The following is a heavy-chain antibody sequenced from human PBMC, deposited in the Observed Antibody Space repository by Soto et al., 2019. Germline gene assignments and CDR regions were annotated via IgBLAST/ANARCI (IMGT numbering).Heavy chain of an antibody. V-gene: IGHV3-30-3*01. CDR2: ISYDGSNK. Sequence: GGSLRLSCAASGFTFSSYAMHWVRQSPGKGLEWVAVISYDGSNKYYADSVKGRFTISRDNSKNTLYLQMNSLRAEDTAVYYCAREDRYSSSADYWGQGTLVTVYS. J-gene: IGHJ4*02. CDR1: GFTFSSYA. D-gene: IGHD6-6*01. CDR3: AREDRYSSSADY.